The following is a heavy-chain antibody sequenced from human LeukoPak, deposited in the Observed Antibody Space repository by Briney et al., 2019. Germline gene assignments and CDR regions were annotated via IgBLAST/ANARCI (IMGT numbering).Heavy chain of an antibody. CDR1: GFIVSSNS. V-gene: IGHV3-53*05. J-gene: IGHJ4*02. CDR2: IYSGGST. CDR3: AKDKYSGSYGPLDY. D-gene: IGHD1-26*01. Sequence: GGSLRLSCAASGFIVSSNSMSWVRQAPGKGLEWVSVIYSGGSTYYSDSVKGRFTISRDNSKNTLYLEMNSLRAGDTAVYYCAKDKYSGSYGPLDYWGQGALVTVSS.